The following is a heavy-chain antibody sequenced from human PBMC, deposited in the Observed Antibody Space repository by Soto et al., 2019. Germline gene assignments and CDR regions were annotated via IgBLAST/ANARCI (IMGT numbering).Heavy chain of an antibody. Sequence: QVQLQESCPGLVKPSETLSLTCTVSGGSITGYYWTWIRQPPGKGLEWIGYVFYKGNTNYNPSLKSRVTISVDTSANQFYLRLSSVTAADTAVYYCARSGDSFGFTDYWGQGTLVTVSS. CDR1: GGSITGYY. CDR2: VFYKGNT. D-gene: IGHD5-18*01. J-gene: IGHJ4*02. V-gene: IGHV4-59*01. CDR3: ARSGDSFGFTDY.